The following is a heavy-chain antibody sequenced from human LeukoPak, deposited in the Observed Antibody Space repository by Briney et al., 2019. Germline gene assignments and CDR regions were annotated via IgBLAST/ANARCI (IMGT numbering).Heavy chain of an antibody. J-gene: IGHJ4*02. CDR2: IYHSGST. CDR3: ASTMPGYSSGWYAATGY. Sequence: PSGTLSLTCAVSGGSISSSNWWSWVRQPPGKGLEWLGEIYHSGSTNYNPSLKSRVTMSVDKSKNQFSLKLSSVTAADTALYYCASTMPGYSSGWYAATGYWGQGTLVTVSS. V-gene: IGHV4-4*02. D-gene: IGHD6-19*01. CDR1: GGSISSSNW.